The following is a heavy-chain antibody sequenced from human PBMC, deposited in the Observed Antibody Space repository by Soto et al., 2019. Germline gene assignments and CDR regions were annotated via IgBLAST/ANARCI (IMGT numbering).Heavy chain of an antibody. Sequence: QITLKESGPTLVKPTQTLTLTCTFSGFSLSTSGVAVGWIRQPPGKALQWLALIYWDDDKRYSPSLRSRLTTTKDTSKNQVVLTMTTMDPVDTATYYCAHSRDTAMSYHDYWGQGTLVTVSS. J-gene: IGHJ4*02. V-gene: IGHV2-5*02. CDR1: GFSLSTSGVA. CDR3: AHSRDTAMSYHDY. CDR2: IYWDDDK. D-gene: IGHD5-18*01.